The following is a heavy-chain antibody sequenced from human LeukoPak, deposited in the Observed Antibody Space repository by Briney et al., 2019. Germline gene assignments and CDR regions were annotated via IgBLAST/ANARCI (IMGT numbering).Heavy chain of an antibody. D-gene: IGHD3-3*01. Sequence: ASVKVSCKASGYTFTGYYMHWVRQAPGQGLEWMGWISAYNGNTNYAQKLQGRVTMTTDTSTSTAYMELRSLRSNDTAMYYCARVRQYYDFWSGPINWFDPWGQGTLVTVSS. CDR3: ARVRQYYDFWSGPINWFDP. CDR2: ISAYNGNT. J-gene: IGHJ5*02. V-gene: IGHV1-18*04. CDR1: GYTFTGYY.